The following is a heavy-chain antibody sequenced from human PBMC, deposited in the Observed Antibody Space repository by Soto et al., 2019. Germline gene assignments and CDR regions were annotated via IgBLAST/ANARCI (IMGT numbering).Heavy chain of an antibody. Sequence: PSETLSLTCAVSGGSIISGGYSWSWIRQPPGKGLEWTGYIYSGTTHYTPPLESRVTIAMDRSKNQVSLSLKSVTAADAAVYYCDREASGVFFDFWGQGTLVTVSS. CDR2: IYSGTT. J-gene: IGHJ4*02. CDR1: GGSIISGGYS. D-gene: IGHD2-8*01. CDR3: DREASGVFFDF. V-gene: IGHV4-30-2*01.